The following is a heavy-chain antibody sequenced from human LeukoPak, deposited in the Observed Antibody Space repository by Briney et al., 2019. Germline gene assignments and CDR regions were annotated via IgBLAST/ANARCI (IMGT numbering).Heavy chain of an antibody. CDR1: GFTFRRYA. D-gene: IGHD2-2*01. J-gene: IGHJ6*02. CDR2: ILYEGSNQ. CDR3: AKRPDDYSYGMDV. V-gene: IGHV3-30-3*01. Sequence: GRSLRLSCAASGFTFRRYAMHWVRQAPGKGLEWVAVILYEGSNQYYADSVKGRFTISRDNSKNTLYLQMNSLRPEDTAVYYCAKRPDDYSYGMDVWGQGTTVTVSS.